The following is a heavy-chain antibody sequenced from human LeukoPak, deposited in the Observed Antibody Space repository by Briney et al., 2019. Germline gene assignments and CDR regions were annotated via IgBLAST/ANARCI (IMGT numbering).Heavy chain of an antibody. J-gene: IGHJ4*02. Sequence: PGGSLRLSCVASGFTFSTYSMNWVRQAPGKGLEWVSYISSSSSAIYYTDSVRGRFTISRDNAKNSLYLQMNSLGDEDTAVYYCARGVDIAMSGAHFDDWGQGTLVTVSS. D-gene: IGHD6-19*01. V-gene: IGHV3-48*02. CDR1: GFTFSTYS. CDR3: ARGVDIAMSGAHFDD. CDR2: ISSSSSAI.